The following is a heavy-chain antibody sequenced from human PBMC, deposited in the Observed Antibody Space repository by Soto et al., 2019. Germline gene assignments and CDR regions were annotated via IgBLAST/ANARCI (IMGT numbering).Heavy chain of an antibody. CDR2: IYWNDDK. CDR1: GFSLSTSGVG. Sequence: SGPTLVNPTQTLTLTCTFSGFSLSTSGVGVGWIRQPPGKALEWLALIYWNDDKRYSPSLKSRLTITKDTSKNQVVLTMTNMDPVDRATYYCGHRRESYDYSGLDVWGQGATVTVSS. CDR3: GHRRESYDYSGLDV. J-gene: IGHJ6*02. D-gene: IGHD3-16*01. V-gene: IGHV2-5*01.